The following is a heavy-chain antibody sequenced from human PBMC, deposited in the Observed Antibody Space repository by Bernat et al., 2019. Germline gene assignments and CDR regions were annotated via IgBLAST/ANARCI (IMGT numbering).Heavy chain of an antibody. CDR1: GFTVSSNY. CDR3: ARQDDFWSGFVV. V-gene: IGHV3-66*04. Sequence: EVQLVESGGNLVQPGGSLRLSCAASGFTVSSNYMSWVRQAPGKGLEWVSTIYSDGSTYYADSVKGRFVSSRDNSKNTLFLHTSRLRADDMALYYCARQDDFWSGFVVWGQGTLVTVSS. D-gene: IGHD3-3*01. J-gene: IGHJ5*02. CDR2: IYSDGST.